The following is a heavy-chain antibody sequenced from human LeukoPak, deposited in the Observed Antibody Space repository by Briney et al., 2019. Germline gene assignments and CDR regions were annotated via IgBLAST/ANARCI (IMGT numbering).Heavy chain of an antibody. CDR1: GYSFTSHY. CDR3: ARDGHRRYYYDSSGRDDAFDI. Sequence: ASVKVSCKASGYSFTSHYMHWVRQAPGQGLEWMGWISTYNGHTIYEQKLQGRVTMSTDTSTSTAYMQLRSLRSDDTAVFYCARDGHRRYYYDSSGRDDAFDIWGQGTMVTVSS. J-gene: IGHJ3*02. V-gene: IGHV1-18*04. D-gene: IGHD3-22*01. CDR2: ISTYNGHT.